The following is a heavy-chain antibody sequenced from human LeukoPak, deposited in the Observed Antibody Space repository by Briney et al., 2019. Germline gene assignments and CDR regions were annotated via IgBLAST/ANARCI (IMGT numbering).Heavy chain of an antibody. J-gene: IGHJ4*02. CDR1: GFTFSDYY. D-gene: IGHD3-16*02. CDR3: ARDHRDYVWGSYREDDY. CDR2: ISSSGSTI. V-gene: IGHV3-11*01. Sequence: GGSLRLSCAASGFTFSDYYMSWIRQAPGKGLEWVSYISSSGSTIYYADSVKGRFTISRDNAKNSLYLQMNSLRAEDTAVYYCARDHRDYVWGSYREDDYWGQGTLVTVSS.